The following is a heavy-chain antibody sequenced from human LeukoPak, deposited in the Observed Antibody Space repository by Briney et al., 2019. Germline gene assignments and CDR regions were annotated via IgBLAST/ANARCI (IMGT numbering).Heavy chain of an antibody. D-gene: IGHD3-3*01. J-gene: IGHJ4*02. Sequence: ASVKVCCKASGYTFTGYYMHWVRQAPGQGLEWMGRINPNSGGTNYAQKFQGRVTMTRDTSISTAYMELSRLRSDDTAVYYCARAPYDFWSGYYSLFDYWGQGTLVTVSS. CDR1: GYTFTGYY. V-gene: IGHV1-2*06. CDR3: ARAPYDFWSGYYSLFDY. CDR2: INPNSGGT.